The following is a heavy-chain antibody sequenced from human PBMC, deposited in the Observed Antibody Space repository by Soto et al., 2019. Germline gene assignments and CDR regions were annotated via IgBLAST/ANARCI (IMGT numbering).Heavy chain of an antibody. J-gene: IGHJ6*02. CDR3: AKRKEVYYYGMDV. V-gene: IGHV3-7*01. CDR1: GFTFSSYW. CDR2: INQDGSEK. Sequence: EVQLVESGGDLVQPGGSLRLSCAASGFTFSSYWMSWVRQAPGNGLEWVANINQDGSEKYYVDSVKGRFTISRDNAKNSRYLQVNSLRAEDTAVYYCAKRKEVYYYGMDVWGQGTTVTVSS.